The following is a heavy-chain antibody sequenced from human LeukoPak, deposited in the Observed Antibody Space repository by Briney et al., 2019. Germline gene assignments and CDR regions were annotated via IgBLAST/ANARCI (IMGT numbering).Heavy chain of an antibody. Sequence: GGSLRLSCAASGFTFSNAWMSWVRQAPGKGLEWAGRIKSKTDGGTTDYAAPVKGRFTISRDDSKNTLYLQMNSLKTEDTAVYYCTTVNPDSSGYYRRYYYYGMDVWGQGTTVTVSS. CDR2: IKSKTDGGTT. CDR3: TTVNPDSSGYYRRYYYYGMDV. D-gene: IGHD3-22*01. CDR1: GFTFSNAW. J-gene: IGHJ6*02. V-gene: IGHV3-15*01.